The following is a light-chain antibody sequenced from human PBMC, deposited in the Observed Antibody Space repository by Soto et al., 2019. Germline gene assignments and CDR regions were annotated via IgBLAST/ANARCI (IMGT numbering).Light chain of an antibody. Sequence: EIVLTQSPDTLSLSPGERATLSCRASQSVSSSYLAWYQQTPGQAPRLLIYGTSNRATGIPDRFSGSGSGTDFTLTINRLEPEDFAVYYCPQYGKSRWTFGQGTKVDIK. V-gene: IGKV3-20*01. J-gene: IGKJ1*01. CDR2: GTS. CDR3: PQYGKSRWT. CDR1: QSVSSSY.